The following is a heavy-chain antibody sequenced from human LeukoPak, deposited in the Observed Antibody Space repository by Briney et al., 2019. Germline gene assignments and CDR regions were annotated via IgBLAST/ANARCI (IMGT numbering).Heavy chain of an antibody. Sequence: ASLKVSCTASGYTFTSDGISWGRQAPAQGLEWMGWISAYNGNTNYAQKLQGRVTMTTDTSTSTAYMELRSLRSEDTAVYYCARVGRFGEYSHLDYWGQGTLVTVSS. J-gene: IGHJ4*02. CDR2: ISAYNGNT. D-gene: IGHD3-10*01. CDR1: GYTFTSDG. V-gene: IGHV1-18*01. CDR3: ARVGRFGEYSHLDY.